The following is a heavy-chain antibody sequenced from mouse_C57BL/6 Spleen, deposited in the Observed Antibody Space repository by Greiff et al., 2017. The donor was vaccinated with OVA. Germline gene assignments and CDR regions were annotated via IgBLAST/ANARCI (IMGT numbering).Heavy chain of an antibody. J-gene: IGHJ1*03. V-gene: IGHV1-18*01. CDR3: ARTLRPYWYFDV. CDR2: INPNNGGT. CDR1: GYTFTDYN. Sequence: VQLQQSGPELVKPGASVKIPCKASGYTFTDYNMDWVKQSHGKSLEWIGDINPNNGGTIYNQKFKGKATLTVDKSSSTAYMELRSLTSEDTAVYYCARTLRPYWYFDVWGTGTTVTVSS. D-gene: IGHD2-4*01.